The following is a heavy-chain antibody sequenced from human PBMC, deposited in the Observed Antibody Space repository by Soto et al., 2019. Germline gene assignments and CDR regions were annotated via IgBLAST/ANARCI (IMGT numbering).Heavy chain of an antibody. Sequence: ASVKVSCKASGYTFSDYYMHWVRQAPGQGLEWMGWINPKSGGTNYAQKFQGRVTMTRDTSISTVYMEVSGLRSDDTAVYYCAIEATYYDSRWGQGTLVTVS. CDR2: INPKSGGT. V-gene: IGHV1-2*02. J-gene: IGHJ4*02. CDR3: AIEATYYDSR. CDR1: GYTFSDYY. D-gene: IGHD3-22*01.